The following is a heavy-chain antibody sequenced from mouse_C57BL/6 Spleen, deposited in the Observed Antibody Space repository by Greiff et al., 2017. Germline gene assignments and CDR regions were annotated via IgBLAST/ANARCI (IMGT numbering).Heavy chain of an antibody. D-gene: IGHD1-1*01. Sequence: EVQVVESGGGLVKPGGSLKLSCAASGFTFSDYGMHWVRQAPEKGLEWVAYISSGSSTIYYADTVKGRFTISRDNAKNTLFLQMTSLRSEDTAMYYCAALYYDYAMDYWGQGTSVTGSS. CDR1: GFTFSDYG. CDR2: ISSGSSTI. CDR3: AALYYDYAMDY. V-gene: IGHV5-17*01. J-gene: IGHJ4*01.